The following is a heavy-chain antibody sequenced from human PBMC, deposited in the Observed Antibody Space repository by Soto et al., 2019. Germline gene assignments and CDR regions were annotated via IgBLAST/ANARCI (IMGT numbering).Heavy chain of an antibody. D-gene: IGHD3-10*01. CDR2: IYYSGST. CDR3: ARDGFGEFRGWWFDP. J-gene: IGHJ5*02. Sequence: PSETLSLTCTVSGGSISSGDYYWSWIRQPPGKGLEWIGYIYYSGSTYYNPSLKSRVTISVDTSKNQFSLKLSSVTAADTAVYYCARDGFGEFRGWWFDPWGQGTLVTVSS. V-gene: IGHV4-30-4*01. CDR1: GGSISSGDYY.